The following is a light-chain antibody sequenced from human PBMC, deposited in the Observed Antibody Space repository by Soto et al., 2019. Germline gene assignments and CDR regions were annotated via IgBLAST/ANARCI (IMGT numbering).Light chain of an antibody. Sequence: EIVLTQSPGTLSLSPGERATLSCRASQSVTSNYLAWYQQKPGQAPSLLIYGASSRATGIPDRFSGSGSGTDFTLTISRLETEDFAVYYCQQYGDSPRTFGQGIKVEIK. V-gene: IGKV3-20*01. J-gene: IGKJ1*01. CDR1: QSVTSNY. CDR3: QQYGDSPRT. CDR2: GAS.